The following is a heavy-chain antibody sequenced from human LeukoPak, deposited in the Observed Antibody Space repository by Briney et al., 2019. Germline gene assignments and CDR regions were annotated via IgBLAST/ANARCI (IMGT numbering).Heavy chain of an antibody. CDR3: ARGMGSTTFADFDC. V-gene: IGHV1-18*01. CDR1: GYTFTKFG. D-gene: IGHD1-26*01. CDR2: ISAYSGNN. J-gene: IGHJ4*02. Sequence: ASAKVSCRASGYTFTKFGISWVRQAPGQGLEWMGWISAYSGNNNYLPKVQGRVTMTTDTSTSTAYMELRSLRDGDTAVYFCARGMGSTTFADFDCWGQGTLVTVSS.